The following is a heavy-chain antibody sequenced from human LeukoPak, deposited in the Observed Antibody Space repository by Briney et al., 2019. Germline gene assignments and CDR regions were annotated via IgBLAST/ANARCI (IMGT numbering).Heavy chain of an antibody. V-gene: IGHV4-30-2*01. CDR3: ARGVVAYYYDSSTYYDS. Sequence: SETLSLTCAVSGGSVSSGGYSWSWIRHPPGKGLEWIAYIYPSRSSYYNPSLMSRVTISVNRSKNQFSLKLTSVTAADTAVYYCARGVVAYYYDSSTYYDSWGQGALVTVSS. J-gene: IGHJ5*01. CDR2: IYPSRSS. CDR1: GGSVSSGGYS. D-gene: IGHD3-22*01.